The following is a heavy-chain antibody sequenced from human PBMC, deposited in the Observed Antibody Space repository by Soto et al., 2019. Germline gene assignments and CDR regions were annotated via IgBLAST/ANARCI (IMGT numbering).Heavy chain of an antibody. V-gene: IGHV4-34*01. Sequence: QVQLQQWGAGLLKTSETLSLTCAVYGGSFSGYYWSWIRQPPGKGLEWIGEINHSGSTNYNPSLKSRVTISVDTSKNQFSLKLSSVTAADTAVYYCAASLGDFWSGYPGATIDYWGQGTLVTVSS. CDR1: GGSFSGYY. D-gene: IGHD3-3*01. J-gene: IGHJ4*02. CDR3: AASLGDFWSGYPGATIDY. CDR2: INHSGST.